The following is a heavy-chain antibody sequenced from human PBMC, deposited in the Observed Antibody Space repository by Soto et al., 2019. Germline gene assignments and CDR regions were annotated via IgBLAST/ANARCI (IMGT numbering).Heavy chain of an antibody. CDR2: ISGTSGRT. Sequence: EVQLLESGGGLVQPGGSLRLSCAASGFTFSSYAMNWVRQAPGKGLEWVSSISGTSGRTYYADSVEGRFTISRDNSKNTLYLQIDSLRAEDTDVYYCAKDEGSGWYYFDYWGQGTRVSVAS. J-gene: IGHJ4*02. CDR3: AKDEGSGWYYFDY. D-gene: IGHD6-19*01. V-gene: IGHV3-23*01. CDR1: GFTFSSYA.